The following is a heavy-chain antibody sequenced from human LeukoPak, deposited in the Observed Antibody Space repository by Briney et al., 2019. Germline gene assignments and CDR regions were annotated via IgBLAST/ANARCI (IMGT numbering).Heavy chain of an antibody. J-gene: IGHJ6*03. CDR2: IYYSGST. Sequence: PSETLSLTWTVSGGSISSYYWSWIRQPPGKGLEWIGYIYYSGSTNYNPSLKSRVTISVDTSKNQFSLKLSSVTAADTAVYYCARGRDSSSSGDLYYYYYYMDVWGKGTTVTVSS. CDR1: GGSISSYY. CDR3: ARGRDSSSSGDLYYYYYYMDV. V-gene: IGHV4-59*01. D-gene: IGHD6-6*01.